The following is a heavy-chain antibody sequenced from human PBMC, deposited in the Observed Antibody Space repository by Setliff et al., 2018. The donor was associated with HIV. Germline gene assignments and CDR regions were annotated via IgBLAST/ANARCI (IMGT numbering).Heavy chain of an antibody. CDR3: ARAEAAEDAFDI. D-gene: IGHD6-13*01. Sequence: GGSLRLSCAASGFTFSSYGMHWVRQAPGKGLEWVAVIWYDGSHKNYADSVKGRFTISRDNSKNTLYLQMNSLSAEDTAVYYCARAEAAEDAFDIWGQGTMVTVSS. V-gene: IGHV3-33*08. CDR2: IWYDGSHK. CDR1: GFTFSSYG. J-gene: IGHJ3*02.